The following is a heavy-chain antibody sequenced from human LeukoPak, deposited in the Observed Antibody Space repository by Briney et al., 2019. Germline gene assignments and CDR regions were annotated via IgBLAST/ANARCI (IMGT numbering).Heavy chain of an antibody. CDR3: ARFKAAEVDGFDI. V-gene: IGHV6-1*01. D-gene: IGHD6-13*01. CDR2: TYYRSKWYN. Sequence: SQALSLTFAIPGDSVSSNSAAWNWIRQSPSRGLEWLGRTYYRSKWYNEYAVSVKSRITINPDTSKNQFSLQLNSGTPEDTAVYYCARFKAAEVDGFDIWGQGTMVTVSS. CDR1: GDSVSSNSAA. J-gene: IGHJ3*02.